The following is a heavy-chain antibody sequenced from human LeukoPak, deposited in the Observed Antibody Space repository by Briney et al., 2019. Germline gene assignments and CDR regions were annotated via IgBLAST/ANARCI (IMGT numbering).Heavy chain of an antibody. J-gene: IGHJ4*01. CDR1: GFTFSSYG. D-gene: IGHD6-13*01. Sequence: GRSLRLSCAASGFTFSSYGMHWVRQAPGKGLEWVAIIWYDGSNKYYADSVKGRFTISRDNSKNTLHLQMNNLRAEDTAVYYCARDNGHSSTEFDYWGHGTLVTVSS. V-gene: IGHV3-33*01. CDR2: IWYDGSNK. CDR3: ARDNGHSSTEFDY.